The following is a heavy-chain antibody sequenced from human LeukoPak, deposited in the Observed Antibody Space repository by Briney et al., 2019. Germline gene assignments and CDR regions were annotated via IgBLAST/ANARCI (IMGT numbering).Heavy chain of an antibody. CDR2: ISAYNGNT. D-gene: IGHD6-13*01. CDR3: ARGIFTSAAVPFQH. CDR1: GYTFTSYG. V-gene: IGHV1-18*01. J-gene: IGHJ1*01. Sequence: ASVKVSCKASGYTFTSYGISWVRQAPGQGLEWMGWISAYNGNTNYAQNLQGRGTMTTDTSTSTAYMELRTLRSDDTAVYYCARGIFTSAAVPFQHWGQPTLVTVSS.